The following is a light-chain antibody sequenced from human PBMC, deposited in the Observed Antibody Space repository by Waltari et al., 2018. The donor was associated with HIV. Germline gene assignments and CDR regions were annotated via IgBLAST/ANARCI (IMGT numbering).Light chain of an antibody. CDR1: NIGTKS. CDR3: QVWDHTSDHPAV. CDR2: DDS. J-gene: IGLJ2*01. Sequence: SSVLTQPPSVSVAPGQTARITCGGNNIGTKSVHWYQQKPVQAPVLVVYDDSDRPSGIPERFSGSNSGNTATLTINRVEAGDEADFYCQVWDHTSDHPAVFGGGTKLTVL. V-gene: IGLV3-21*02.